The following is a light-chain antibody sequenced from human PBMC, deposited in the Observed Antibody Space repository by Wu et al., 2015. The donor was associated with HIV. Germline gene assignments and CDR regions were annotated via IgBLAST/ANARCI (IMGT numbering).Light chain of an antibody. CDR3: QKYNTAPWT. V-gene: IGKV1-39*01. Sequence: DIQMTQSPSSLSASVGDRVTITCRASQSISSYLNWYQQKPGKAPKLLIYAASSLQSGVPSRFSGSGSGTDFTLTISSLQPEDFATYYCQKYNTAPWTFGQGTKVEMK. J-gene: IGKJ1*01. CDR2: AAS. CDR1: QSISSY.